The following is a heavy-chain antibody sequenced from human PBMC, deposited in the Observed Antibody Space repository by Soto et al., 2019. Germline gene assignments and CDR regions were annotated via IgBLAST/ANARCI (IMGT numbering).Heavy chain of an antibody. V-gene: IGHV1-69*01. CDR1: GGTFSSYS. CDR3: ASDAGRHAAGNDY. Sequence: QVQLVQSGAEVKKPGSSVKVSCKASGGTFSSYSINWVRQAPGQGLEWMGEIIPIFGTANYAQKFQGRVTITAYEATSTAYLELSSLRAEDTSVDYWASDAGRHAAGNDYWGQGTLVTVSS. J-gene: IGHJ4*02. D-gene: IGHD1-26*01. CDR2: IIPIFGTA.